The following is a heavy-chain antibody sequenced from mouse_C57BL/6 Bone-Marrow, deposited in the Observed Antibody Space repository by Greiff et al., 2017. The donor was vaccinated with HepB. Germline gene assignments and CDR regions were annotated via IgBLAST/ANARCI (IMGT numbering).Heavy chain of an antibody. CDR1: GFTFSSYG. CDR3: ARHNWDVDFDY. CDR2: ISSGGSYT. J-gene: IGHJ2*01. Sequence: EVMLVESGGDLVKPGGSLKLSCAASGFTFSSYGMSWVRQTPDKRLEWVATISSGGSYTYYPDSVKGRFTISRDNAKNTLYLQMSSLKSEDTAMYYCARHNWDVDFDYWGQGTTLTVSS. V-gene: IGHV5-6*01. D-gene: IGHD4-1*01.